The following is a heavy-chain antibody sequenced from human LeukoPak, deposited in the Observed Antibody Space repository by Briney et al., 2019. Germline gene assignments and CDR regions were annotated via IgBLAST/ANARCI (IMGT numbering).Heavy chain of an antibody. J-gene: IGHJ4*02. D-gene: IGHD3-9*01. Sequence: ASVKVSCKASGFTLTDYYVRWVRQAPGQGLEWMGWITPNGGINYAQKFQGRVTMTRDTSTSTVYMELSSLRSEDTAVYYCARVGLRYFDYEGDYWGQGTLVTVSS. V-gene: IGHV1-2*02. CDR1: GFTLTDYY. CDR2: ITPNGGI. CDR3: ARVGLRYFDYEGDY.